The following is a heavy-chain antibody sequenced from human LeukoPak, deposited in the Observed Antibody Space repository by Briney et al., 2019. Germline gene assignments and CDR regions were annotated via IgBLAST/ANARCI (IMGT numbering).Heavy chain of an antibody. J-gene: IGHJ4*02. V-gene: IGHV3-74*01. D-gene: IGHD6-13*01. CDR2: INTDGSTT. CDR3: ARDPLGIAAEHTPYDY. Sequence: PGRSLRLSCATSRFTFSTYWMHGVRQAPGKGLVWVSRINTDGSTTTYADSVKGRFTISRDNAKNALYLQMNSLRADDTAVYYCARDPLGIAAEHTPYDYWGQGPLVTVSS. CDR1: RFTFSTYW.